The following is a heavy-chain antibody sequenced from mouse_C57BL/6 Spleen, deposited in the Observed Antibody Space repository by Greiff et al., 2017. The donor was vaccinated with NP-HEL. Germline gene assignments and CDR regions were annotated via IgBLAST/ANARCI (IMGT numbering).Heavy chain of an antibody. D-gene: IGHD2-3*01. CDR2: INPGSGGT. CDR3: AREDGNYFDY. Sequence: QAQLKQSGAELVRPGTSVKVSCKASGYAFTNYLIEWVKQRPGQGLEWIGVINPGSGGTNYNEKFKGKATLTADKSSSTAYMQLSSLTSEDSAVYFCAREDGNYFDYWGQGTTLTVSS. CDR1: GYAFTNYL. J-gene: IGHJ2*01. V-gene: IGHV1-54*01.